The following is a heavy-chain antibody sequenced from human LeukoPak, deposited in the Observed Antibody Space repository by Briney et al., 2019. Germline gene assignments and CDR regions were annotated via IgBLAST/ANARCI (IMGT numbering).Heavy chain of an antibody. CDR3: ARGVVGATPVGANWFDP. D-gene: IGHD1-26*01. J-gene: IGHJ5*02. Sequence: SETLSLTCTVSGGSISSYYWSWIRQPPGKGLEWIGYIYYSGSTNYNPSLKSRVTMSVDTSKNQFSLNLTSVTAADTAVYYCARGVVGATPVGANWFDPWGQGTLVTVSS. CDR1: GGSISSYY. V-gene: IGHV4-59*01. CDR2: IYYSGST.